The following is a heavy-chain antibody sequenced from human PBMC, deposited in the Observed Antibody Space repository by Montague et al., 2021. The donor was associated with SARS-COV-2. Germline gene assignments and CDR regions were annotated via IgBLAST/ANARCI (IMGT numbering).Heavy chain of an antibody. J-gene: IGHJ6*02. V-gene: IGHV3-21*01. CDR3: ARGKYQPLLYDTGMDV. CDR2: VSSSSSCI. D-gene: IGHD2-2*01. Sequence: SLRLSCAASGFTFSSYSMNWVRQAPGKGLEWVSSVSSSSSCIYYADSVKGRFTISRDNAKNSLYLQMNSLRAEDTAVYYCARGKYQPLLYDTGMDVWGQGTTVTVSS. CDR1: GFTFSSYS.